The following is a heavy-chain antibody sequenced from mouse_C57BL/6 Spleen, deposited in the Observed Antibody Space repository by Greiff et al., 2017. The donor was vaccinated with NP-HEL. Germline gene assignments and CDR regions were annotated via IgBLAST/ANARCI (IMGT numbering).Heavy chain of an antibody. CDR1: GYPFTSYW. Sequence: VQLQQPGAELVKPGASVKMSCKASGYPFTSYWITWVKQRPGQGLAWIGDIYPGSGSTIYNEKFKSKATLTVDTSSSTAYMQLSSLTSEDSAVYYGARADGSWAVDYWGQGTSVTVSS. V-gene: IGHV1-55*01. CDR3: ARADGSWAVDY. CDR2: IYPGSGST. J-gene: IGHJ4*01.